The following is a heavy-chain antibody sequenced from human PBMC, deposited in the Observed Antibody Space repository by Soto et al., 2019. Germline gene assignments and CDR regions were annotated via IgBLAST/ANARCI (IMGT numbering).Heavy chain of an antibody. D-gene: IGHD2-15*01. CDR2: ISSSSSTI. J-gene: IGHJ4*02. CDR3: ARDGCSGGSCYWDY. V-gene: IGHV3-48*02. Sequence: EVQLVESGGGLVQPGGSLRLSCAASGFTFSSYSMNWVRQAPGKGLEWVSYISSSSSTIYSADSVKGRFTISRDNAKNTLDLQMTRLRDEDTAVYYCARDGCSGGSCYWDYWGQGTRVTVSS. CDR1: GFTFSSYS.